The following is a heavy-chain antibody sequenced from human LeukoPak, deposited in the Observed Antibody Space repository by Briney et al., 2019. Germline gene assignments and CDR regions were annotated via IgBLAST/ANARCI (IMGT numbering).Heavy chain of an antibody. D-gene: IGHD2-15*01. CDR3: ARKLAARFDP. CDR1: GGSIRSSYYY. J-gene: IGHJ5*02. Sequence: SETLSLTCTVSGGSIRSSYYYWGWIRQPPGKGLEWIGSIYDSGSTYYNPSLKSRVTISVDTSKNQFSLKLNSVTAADTAVYYCARKLAARFDPWGQGTLVTVSS. V-gene: IGHV4-39*01. CDR2: IYDSGST.